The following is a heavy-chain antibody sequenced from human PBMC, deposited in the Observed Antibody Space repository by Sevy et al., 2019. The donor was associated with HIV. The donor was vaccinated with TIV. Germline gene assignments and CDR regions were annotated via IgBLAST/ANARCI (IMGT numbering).Heavy chain of an antibody. Sequence: GGSLRLSCAASGFTFSSYEMNWVRQAPGKGLEWVSYISSSGSTIYYADSVKGRFTISRENAKNSLYLQMNSLRAEDTAVYYCASQHDAFDIWGQGTMVTVSS. CDR2: ISSSGSTI. V-gene: IGHV3-48*03. J-gene: IGHJ3*02. CDR3: ASQHDAFDI. CDR1: GFTFSSYE.